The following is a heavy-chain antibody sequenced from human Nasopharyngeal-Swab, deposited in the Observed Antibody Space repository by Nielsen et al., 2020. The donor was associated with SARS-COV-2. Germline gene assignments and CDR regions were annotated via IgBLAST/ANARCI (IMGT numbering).Heavy chain of an antibody. Sequence: ASVKVSCKASGYTFTSYAMNWVRQAPGQGLEWMGWINTNTGNPTYAQGFTGRFVFSLDTSVSTAYLQISSLKAEDTAVYYCARDLGGSYQYYYYGMDVWGQGTTVTVSS. J-gene: IGHJ6*02. V-gene: IGHV7-4-1*02. CDR3: ARDLGGSYQYYYYGMDV. CDR2: INTNTGNP. CDR1: GYTFTSYA. D-gene: IGHD1-26*01.